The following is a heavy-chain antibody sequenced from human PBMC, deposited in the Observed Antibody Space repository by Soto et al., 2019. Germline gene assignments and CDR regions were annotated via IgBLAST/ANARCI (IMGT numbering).Heavy chain of an antibody. CDR3: ATTGAVTKNYYYYYMDV. CDR2: MNPNSGNT. V-gene: IGHV1-8*01. J-gene: IGHJ6*03. D-gene: IGHD4-4*01. Sequence: ASVKVSCKASGYTFTSYDINWVRQATGQGLEWMGWMNPNSGNTGYAQKFQGRVTMTRNTSISTAYMELSSLRSEDTAVYYCATTGAVTKNYYYYYMDVWGKGTTVTVSS. CDR1: GYTFTSYD.